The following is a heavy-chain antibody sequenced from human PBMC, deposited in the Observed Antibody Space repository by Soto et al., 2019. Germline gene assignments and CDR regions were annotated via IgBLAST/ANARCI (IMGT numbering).Heavy chain of an antibody. CDR1: GGPISSYY. Sequence: SETLSLTCTVSGGPISSYYWSWIRQPPGKGLEWIGYIYYSGSTNYNPSLKSRVTISVDTSKNQFSLKLSSVTAADTAVYYCARIPIYPTVVDSWGQGTLVTVS. CDR3: ARIPIYPTVVDS. V-gene: IGHV4-59*01. D-gene: IGHD4-17*01. CDR2: IYYSGST. J-gene: IGHJ4*02.